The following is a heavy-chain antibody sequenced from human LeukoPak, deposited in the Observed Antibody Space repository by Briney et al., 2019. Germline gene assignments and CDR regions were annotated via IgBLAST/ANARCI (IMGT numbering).Heavy chain of an antibody. Sequence: PSETLSLTCTVSGGSISSGSYYWSWIRQPAGKGLEWIGRIYTSGSTNYNPSLKSRVTISVDTSKNQFSLKLSSVTAADTAVYYCARDGTLYGSGSYGYWGQGTLVTVSS. V-gene: IGHV4-61*02. CDR1: GGSISSGSYY. D-gene: IGHD3-10*01. CDR3: ARDGTLYGSGSYGY. J-gene: IGHJ4*02. CDR2: IYTSGST.